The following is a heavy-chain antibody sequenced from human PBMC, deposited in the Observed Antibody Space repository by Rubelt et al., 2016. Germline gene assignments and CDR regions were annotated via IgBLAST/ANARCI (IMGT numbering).Heavy chain of an antibody. D-gene: IGHD4-17*01. Sequence: QVQLQESGPGLVKPSETLSLTCTVSGGSISSSSYYWGWIRQPPGKGLEWIGSIYYSGGTYYNPSLKSRVTISVDTSKNQLSRRLGSGIAGDTAVDYGARERGGVTTVTTPFDHWGQGTLVTVSS. V-gene: IGHV4-39*07. CDR3: ARERGGVTTVTTPFDH. CDR1: GGSISSSSYY. CDR2: IYYSGGT. J-gene: IGHJ4*02.